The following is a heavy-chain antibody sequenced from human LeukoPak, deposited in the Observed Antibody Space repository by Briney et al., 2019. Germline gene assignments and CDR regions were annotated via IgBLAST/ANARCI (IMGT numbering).Heavy chain of an antibody. Sequence: PGGSLRLSCTVSGFTVSSNSMSWVRQAPGKGLEWVSVIYSGGSTYYADSVKGRFTISRDNSKNTLYLQMNSLRAEDTAVYYCARGSGTVLLWFGELGGAFDIWGQGTMVTVSS. J-gene: IGHJ3*02. CDR1: GFTVSSNS. D-gene: IGHD3-10*01. CDR2: IYSGGST. CDR3: ARGSGTVLLWFGELGGAFDI. V-gene: IGHV3-53*01.